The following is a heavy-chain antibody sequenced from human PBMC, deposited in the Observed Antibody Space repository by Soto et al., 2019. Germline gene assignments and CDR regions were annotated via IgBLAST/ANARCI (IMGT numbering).Heavy chain of an antibody. Sequence: EVQLVESGGGLVQPGGSLRLSCAASGFTFSDHYMDWVRQAPGKGLEYIGRVRNKANSYSTEYAASVKGRFTISRDDSKTSLYLQMNSLKTEDTAVYYGVSDSRFWSLDYWGQGTLVTVSS. D-gene: IGHD2-2*01. CDR2: VRNKANSYST. J-gene: IGHJ4*02. CDR1: GFTFSDHY. CDR3: VSDSRFWSLDY. V-gene: IGHV3-72*01.